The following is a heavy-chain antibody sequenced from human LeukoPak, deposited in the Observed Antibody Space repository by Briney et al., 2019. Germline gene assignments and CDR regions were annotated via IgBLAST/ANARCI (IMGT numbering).Heavy chain of an antibody. CDR3: ARDWENIVVVPAASPPNWFDP. J-gene: IGHJ5*02. Sequence: ASVKVSCKASGYTFNGYYMHWVRQAPGQGLEWMGWINPNSGGTNYAQKFQGRVTMTRDTSISTAYMELSRLRSDDTAVYYCARDWENIVVVPAASPPNWFDPWGQGTLVTVSS. CDR2: INPNSGGT. V-gene: IGHV1-2*02. D-gene: IGHD2-2*01. CDR1: GYTFNGYY.